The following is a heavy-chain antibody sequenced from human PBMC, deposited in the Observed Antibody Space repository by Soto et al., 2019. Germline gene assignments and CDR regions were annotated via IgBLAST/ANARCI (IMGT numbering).Heavy chain of an antibody. CDR1: GFTFSNYG. Sequence: QVQLVESGGGVVEPGRSLILSCAASGFTFSNYGMHWVRQAPGKGLEWMAVISFDGHDQDYADSVKGRFTISRDNSKSTLYLQMNSLRAEDTAVYYCAAQQWLEPVWGQGTLVTVSS. D-gene: IGHD6-19*01. J-gene: IGHJ4*02. CDR3: AAQQWLEPV. CDR2: ISFDGHDQ. V-gene: IGHV3-30*03.